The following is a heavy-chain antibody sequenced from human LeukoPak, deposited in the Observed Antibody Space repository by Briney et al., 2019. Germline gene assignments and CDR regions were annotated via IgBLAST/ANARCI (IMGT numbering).Heavy chain of an antibody. D-gene: IGHD2-15*01. CDR2: IKQDGSDK. CDR1: GFSFSSYW. CDR3: ARDGYGIDY. V-gene: IGHV3-7*01. Sequence: GGSLRLSCAAPGFSFSSYWMSWVRQAPGKGLEWVANIKQDGSDKYYVDSVKGRFTISRDNAKNSVYLQMNSLRVEDTAVYYCARDGYGIDYWGQGTLVTVSS. J-gene: IGHJ4*02.